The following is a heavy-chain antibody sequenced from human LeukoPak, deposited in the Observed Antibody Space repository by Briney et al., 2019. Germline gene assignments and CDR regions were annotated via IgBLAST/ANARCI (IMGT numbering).Heavy chain of an antibody. CDR2: IYSGGST. CDR3: AREPGFGDYEAFDI. V-gene: IGHV3-53*01. CDR1: GFTVSSNY. J-gene: IGHJ3*02. Sequence: PGGSLRLSCAASGFTVSSNYMSWVRQAPGKGLEWVSVIYSGGSTYYADFVKGRFTISRDNSKNTLYLQMNSLRAEDTAVYYCAREPGFGDYEAFDIWGQGTMVTVSS. D-gene: IGHD4-17*01.